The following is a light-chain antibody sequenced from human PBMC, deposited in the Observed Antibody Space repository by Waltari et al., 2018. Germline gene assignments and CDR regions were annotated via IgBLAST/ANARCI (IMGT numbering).Light chain of an antibody. CDR2: SAS. J-gene: IGKJ1*01. CDR1: QSVRGNY. V-gene: IGKV3-20*01. Sequence: EIVLTQSPDTLSLSPGDRATLSCRASQSVRGNYLAWLQQRPGLAPRLLIFSASSRATGTPDRFSGSASGTDFTLTISSLEPEDFAVYYCQQYGNSPWTFGQGTKVEIK. CDR3: QQYGNSPWT.